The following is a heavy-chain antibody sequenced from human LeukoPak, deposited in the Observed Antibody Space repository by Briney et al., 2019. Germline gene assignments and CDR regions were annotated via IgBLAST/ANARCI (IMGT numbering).Heavy chain of an antibody. CDR2: INHSGST. CDR1: GGSFSGYY. CDR3: ASSSSSSWFDP. D-gene: IGHD6-13*01. V-gene: IGHV4-34*01. J-gene: IGHJ5*02. Sequence: SDTLSLTCAVYGGSFSGYYWSWIRQTPRKGLEWIGEINHSGSTNYNPSIKRRVTILVDTSKTEFSLKVSSVTGADTAVYYCASSSSSSWFDPWGQGTLVTVSS.